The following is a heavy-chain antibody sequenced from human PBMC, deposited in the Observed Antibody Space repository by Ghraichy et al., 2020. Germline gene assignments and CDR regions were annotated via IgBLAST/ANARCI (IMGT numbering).Heavy chain of an antibody. Sequence: GGLRLSCVGSGFTLSYSWISWVRHVPGKGLEWVANVNPDESNKYYVDSVSGRFTISRDNAKNSVYLQMNNLRAEDTAVYYCARDPFNAALDYWGQGAQVTVSS. CDR3: ARDPFNAALDY. J-gene: IGHJ4*02. V-gene: IGHV3-7*03. CDR2: VNPDESNK. D-gene: IGHD6-25*01. CDR1: GFTLSYSW.